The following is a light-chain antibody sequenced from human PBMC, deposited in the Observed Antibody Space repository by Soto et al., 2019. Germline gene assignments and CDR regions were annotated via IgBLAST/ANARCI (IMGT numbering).Light chain of an antibody. CDR1: SSDVGGYNF. CDR2: EVS. Sequence: QSVLTQPASVSASPGQSVTISCTGTSSDVGGYNFVSWYQQHPGKAPKLMIYEVSKRPSGIPDRFSGSKSGNTASLTVSGLQAEDEADYYCSSYAGNRHFYVFGTGTKVTVL. CDR3: SSYAGNRHFYV. V-gene: IGLV2-8*01. J-gene: IGLJ1*01.